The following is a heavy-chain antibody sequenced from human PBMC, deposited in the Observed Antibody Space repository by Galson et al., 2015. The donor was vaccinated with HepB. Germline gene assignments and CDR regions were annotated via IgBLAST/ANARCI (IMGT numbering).Heavy chain of an antibody. V-gene: IGHV7-4-1*02. J-gene: IGHJ1*01. D-gene: IGHD6-19*01. Sequence: SVKVSCKASGYTFTAYPMNWVRQAPGQGLEWMGWIDTNTGNPTYAQGFTGRFVFSLDTSVSTIYLQINSLKAEDTAMYYCAKVPDGRGWHYQHWGQGTPVIVSS. CDR3: AKVPDGRGWHYQH. CDR1: GYTFTAYP. CDR2: IDTNTGNP.